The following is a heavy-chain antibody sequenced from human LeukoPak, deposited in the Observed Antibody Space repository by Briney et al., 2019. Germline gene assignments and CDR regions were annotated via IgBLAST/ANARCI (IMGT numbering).Heavy chain of an antibody. Sequence: GGSLRLSCAASGFTFSSYGMTWVRQAPGKGLEWVSVISGSGGNTYYADSVKGRLTISRDNSKNTLYLQMNSLRAEDTAVYYCAKDREYYDSTGLYGYWGQGTLVTVSS. V-gene: IGHV3-23*01. CDR3: AKDREYYDSTGLYGY. J-gene: IGHJ4*02. CDR2: ISGSGGNT. CDR1: GFTFSSYG. D-gene: IGHD3-22*01.